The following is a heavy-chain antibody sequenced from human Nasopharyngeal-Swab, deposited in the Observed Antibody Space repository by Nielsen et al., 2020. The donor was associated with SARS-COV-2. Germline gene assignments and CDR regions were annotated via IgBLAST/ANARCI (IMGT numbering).Heavy chain of an antibody. CDR3: AREIGGYGSGSYYYYGMDV. CDR2: IIPIFGTA. J-gene: IGHJ6*02. Sequence: SVKVSCKASGGTFSSYAISWVRQAPGQRLAWMGGIIPIFGTANYAQKFQGRVTITADESTSTAYMELSSLRSEDTAVYYCAREIGGYGSGSYYYYGMDVWGQGTTVTVSS. CDR1: GGTFSSYA. V-gene: IGHV1-69*13. D-gene: IGHD3-10*01.